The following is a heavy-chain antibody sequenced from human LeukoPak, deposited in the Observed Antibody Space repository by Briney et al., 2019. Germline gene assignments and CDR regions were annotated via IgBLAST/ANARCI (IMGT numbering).Heavy chain of an antibody. V-gene: IGHV4-39*01. CDR2: IYYSGST. CDR3: ASGNYDFWSGYYNQYYFDY. Sequence: PSETLSLTCTVSGGSISSSSYYWGWIRQPPGKGLEWIGSIYYSGSTYYNPSLKSRVTISVDTSKNQFSLKLSSVTAADTAVYYCASGNYDFWSGYYNQYYFDYWGQGTLVTVSS. D-gene: IGHD3-3*01. J-gene: IGHJ4*02. CDR1: GGSISSSSYY.